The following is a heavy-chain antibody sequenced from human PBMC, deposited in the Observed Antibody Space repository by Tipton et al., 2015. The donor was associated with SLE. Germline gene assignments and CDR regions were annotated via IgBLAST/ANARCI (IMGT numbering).Heavy chain of an antibody. CDR1: GGSFSGHY. D-gene: IGHD2-2*02. Sequence: TLSLTCAVYGGSFSGHYWSWIRQPPGKGLEWIGEINHSGSTNYNPSLKSRVTISVDTSKNQFSLKLSSVTAADTAVYYCAREGDIVVVPAAIPFDYWGQGTLVTVSS. V-gene: IGHV4-34*01. CDR2: INHSGST. CDR3: AREGDIVVVPAAIPFDY. J-gene: IGHJ4*02.